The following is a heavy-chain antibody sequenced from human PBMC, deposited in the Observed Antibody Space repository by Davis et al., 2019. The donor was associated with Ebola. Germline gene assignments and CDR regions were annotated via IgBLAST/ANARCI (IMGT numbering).Heavy chain of an antibody. CDR2: INHSGST. D-gene: IGHD2-15*01. Sequence: SETLSLTCAVYGGSFSGYYWSWIRQPPGKGLEWIGEINHSGSTNYNPSLKSRFTISVDTAKNQFSLKLSSVTAADTAVYYCARDKRYCSGGSCYYYYGMDVWGQGTTVTVSS. J-gene: IGHJ6*02. CDR3: ARDKRYCSGGSCYYYYGMDV. V-gene: IGHV4-34*01. CDR1: GGSFSGYY.